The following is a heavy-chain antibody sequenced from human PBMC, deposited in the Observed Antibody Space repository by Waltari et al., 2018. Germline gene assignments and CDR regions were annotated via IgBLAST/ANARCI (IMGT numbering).Heavy chain of an antibody. CDR3: ARDTGGWYYDL. J-gene: IGHJ2*01. CDR2: ISTSGGT. V-gene: IGHV4-59*01. Sequence: VQLLQSGPGLVKPSETLSLTCTVSDGSISFFYWTWIRQPPGKGPEWIGCISTSGGTKYTPSLQSRVSFSVDTSRNQFSLRMTSVTAADTALYYCARDTGGWYYDLWGRGSLVTVSA. CDR1: DGSISFFY. D-gene: IGHD3-10*01.